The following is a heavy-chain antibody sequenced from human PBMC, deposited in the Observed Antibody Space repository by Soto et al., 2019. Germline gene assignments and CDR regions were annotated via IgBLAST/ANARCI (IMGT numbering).Heavy chain of an antibody. D-gene: IGHD5-12*01. V-gene: IGHV4-34*01. CDR1: GGSFSGYY. J-gene: IGHJ5*02. CDR3: ASSTIDSPFDP. CDR2: INHSGST. Sequence: SETLSLTCAVYGGSFSGYYRSWIRQPPGKGLEWIGEINHSGSTNYNPSLKSRVTISVDTSKNQFSLKLSSVTAADTAVYYCASSTIDSPFDPWGQGTLVTVSS.